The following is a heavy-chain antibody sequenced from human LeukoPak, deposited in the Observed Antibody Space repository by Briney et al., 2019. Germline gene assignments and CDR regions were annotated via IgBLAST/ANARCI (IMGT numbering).Heavy chain of an antibody. D-gene: IGHD3-3*01. V-gene: IGHV3-9*01. CDR1: GFTFDDYA. CDR2: ISWSGGSI. J-gene: IGHJ3*02. CDR3: AKSTGTYDFWSGYYGAFDI. Sequence: PGGSLRLSCAASGFTFDDYAMHWVRQAPGKGLEWVSGISWSGGSIGYADSVKGRFTISRDNAKNSLYLQMNSLRAEDTALYYCAKSTGTYDFWSGYYGAFDIWGQGTMVTVSS.